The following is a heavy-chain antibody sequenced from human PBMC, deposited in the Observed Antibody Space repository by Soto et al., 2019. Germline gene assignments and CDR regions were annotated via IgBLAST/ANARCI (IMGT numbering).Heavy chain of an antibody. D-gene: IGHD7-27*01. CDR3: AKKSLGSIPLPALYYLEY. CDR2: ISGGGDAT. J-gene: IGHJ4*02. CDR1: GFTFGNYA. V-gene: IGHV3-23*01. Sequence: EVQLLESGGGLVQPGGSLRLSCAASGFTFGNYAFSWVRQAPGKGLEWVSVISGGGDATYYPVSVKGRFTTSRDNSKNTVYLQMTSQRAEDTAVYYCAKKSLGSIPLPALYYLEYWVQGTLVTVSS.